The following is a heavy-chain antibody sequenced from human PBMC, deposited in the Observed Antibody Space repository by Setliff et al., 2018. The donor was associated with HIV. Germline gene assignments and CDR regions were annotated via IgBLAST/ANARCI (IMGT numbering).Heavy chain of an antibody. CDR1: GYTVTELS. D-gene: IGHD2-21*02. J-gene: IGHJ3*02. Sequence: GASVKVSCKVSGYTVTELSINWVRQAPGKGPEWMGGFDPEDNKIVHAQKFQGRVTITADKSTSTVFMELSSLTSEDTAVCYCARGGGYCGGDCYPTQDAFDIWGQGTMVTVSS. CDR3: ARGGGYCGGDCYPTQDAFDI. V-gene: IGHV1-24*01. CDR2: FDPEDNKI.